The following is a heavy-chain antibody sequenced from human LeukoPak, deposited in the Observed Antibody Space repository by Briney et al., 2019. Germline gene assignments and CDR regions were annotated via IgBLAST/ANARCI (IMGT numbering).Heavy chain of an antibody. CDR3: ARRGTTWSGYYPSPRYYYMDV. V-gene: IGHV1-2*02. J-gene: IGHJ6*03. CDR2: INPNSGGT. Sequence: ASVKVSCKASGYTFTGNYMHWVRQAPGQGLEWMGWINPNSGGTNYAQKFQGRVTMTRDTSISTAYMELGRLRSDDTAVYYCARRGTTWSGYYPSPRYYYMDVWGKGTTVTVSS. D-gene: IGHD3-3*01. CDR1: GYTFTGNY.